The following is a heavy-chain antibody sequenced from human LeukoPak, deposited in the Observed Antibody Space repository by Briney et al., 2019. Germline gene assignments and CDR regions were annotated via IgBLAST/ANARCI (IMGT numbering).Heavy chain of an antibody. D-gene: IGHD6-13*01. J-gene: IGHJ4*02. CDR1: GFTFSSYG. CDR2: IRYDGSNK. Sequence: GGSLRLSCAASGFTFSSYGMHWVRQAPGKGLEWVAFIRYDGSNKYYADSVKGRFTISRDNSKNTLYLQMNSLRAEDTAVYYCAKSPGEGYSSSWYGFGYWGQGTLVTVSS. V-gene: IGHV3-30*02. CDR3: AKSPGEGYSSSWYGFGY.